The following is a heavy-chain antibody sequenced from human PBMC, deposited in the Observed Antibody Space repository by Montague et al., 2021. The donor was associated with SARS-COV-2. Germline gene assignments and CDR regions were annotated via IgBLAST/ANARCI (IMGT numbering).Heavy chain of an antibody. J-gene: IGHJ4*02. CDR3: GRDAKATVY. CDR2: ISSSGTFI. Sequence: SRSLSFSASGFIFSDYYMTWVRQAPGKGLEWVSYISSSGTFIYYADSLKGRFTISRDNAKNSLYLQMNSLTAEDTAVYYCGRDAKATVYWGQGTLVTVSS. CDR1: GFIFSDYY. D-gene: IGHD1-1*01. V-gene: IGHV3-11*01.